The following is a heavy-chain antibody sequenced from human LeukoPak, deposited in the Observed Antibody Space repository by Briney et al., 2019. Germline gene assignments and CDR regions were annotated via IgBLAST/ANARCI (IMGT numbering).Heavy chain of an antibody. J-gene: IGHJ4*02. CDR3: ARDGGSAIPFDY. CDR1: GFTFSSYS. CDR2: IRQDGSDK. Sequence: GGSLRLSCAASGFTFSSYSMNWVRQAPGKGLEWVANIRQDGSDKYYVDSVKGRFTISRDNAKNSLYLQMNSLRAEDTAVYYCARDGGSAIPFDYWGQGTLVTVSS. V-gene: IGHV3-7*01.